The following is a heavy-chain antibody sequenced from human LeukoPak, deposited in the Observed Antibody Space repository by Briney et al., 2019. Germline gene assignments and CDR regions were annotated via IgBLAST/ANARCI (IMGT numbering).Heavy chain of an antibody. D-gene: IGHD6-19*01. J-gene: IGHJ4*02. V-gene: IGHV4-59*08. CDR3: ARMPRRSSYSSGWYYFDY. CDR2: IYYSGST. Sequence: SETLSLTCTVSGGSISSYYWSWIRQPPGKGLEWIGYIYYSGSTNYNPSLKSRVTISVDTSKNQFSLKLSSVTAADTAVYYCARMPRRSSYSSGWYYFDYWGQGTLVTVSS. CDR1: GGSISSYY.